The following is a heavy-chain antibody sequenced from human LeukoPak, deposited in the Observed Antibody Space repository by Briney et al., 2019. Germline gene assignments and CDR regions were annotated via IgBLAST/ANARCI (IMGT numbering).Heavy chain of an antibody. J-gene: IGHJ4*02. CDR2: ISYDGSNK. CDR1: GFTFSSYA. D-gene: IGHD4-23*01. CDR3: ARVRGDGGNSH. Sequence: GGSLRLSCAASGFTFSSYAMHWVRQAPGKGLEWVAVISYDGSNKYYADSVKGRFTISRDNSKNTLYLQMNSLRAEDTAVYYCARVRGDGGNSHWGQGTLVTVSS. V-gene: IGHV3-30*01.